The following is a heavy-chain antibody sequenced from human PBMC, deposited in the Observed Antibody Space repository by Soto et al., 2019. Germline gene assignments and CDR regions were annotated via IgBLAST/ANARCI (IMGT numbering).Heavy chain of an antibody. D-gene: IGHD3-22*01. Sequence: GASVKVSCKASGGTFSSYAISWVRQAPGQGLEWMGGIIPIFGTANYAQKFQGRVTITADESTGTAYMELSSLRSEDTAVYYCAGVYDSSGYLSLGGVDYYYYGMDVWGQGTTVTVSS. CDR1: GGTFSSYA. CDR2: IIPIFGTA. J-gene: IGHJ6*02. V-gene: IGHV1-69*13. CDR3: AGVYDSSGYLSLGGVDYYYYGMDV.